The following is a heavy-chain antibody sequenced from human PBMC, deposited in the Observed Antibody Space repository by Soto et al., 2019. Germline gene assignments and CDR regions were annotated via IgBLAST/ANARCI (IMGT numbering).Heavy chain of an antibody. CDR1: GFTFMNYG. CDR3: AKDGAPPSCSGGNCYSTTGY. J-gene: IGHJ4*02. Sequence: QVQLVESGGGVVQPGWSLRLSCTGSGFTFMNYGMHWGRQTPGKGLERVAVISFDGRNEYDADSVKGRFTIYRANSKNTVWMQMRSLRAEDTAVYYCAKDGAPPSCSGGNCYSTTGYWGQGTLVTVSS. V-gene: IGHV3-30*18. CDR2: ISFDGRNE. D-gene: IGHD2-15*01.